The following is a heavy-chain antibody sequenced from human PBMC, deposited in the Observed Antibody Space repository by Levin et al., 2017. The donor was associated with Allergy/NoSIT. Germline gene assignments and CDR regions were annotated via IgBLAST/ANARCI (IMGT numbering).Heavy chain of an antibody. Sequence: ASVKVSCKSSGYTFTMYGISWVRQAPGQGLEWMGWISAYNGKTNYAQKLQGRVTMTTDTSTSTTYMELRSLRSDDTAVYYCARDLGEDTTMVFFDYWGQGTLVTVSS. CDR3: ARDLGEDTTMVFFDY. J-gene: IGHJ4*02. D-gene: IGHD5-18*01. CDR1: GYTFTMYG. CDR2: ISAYNGKT. V-gene: IGHV1-18*01.